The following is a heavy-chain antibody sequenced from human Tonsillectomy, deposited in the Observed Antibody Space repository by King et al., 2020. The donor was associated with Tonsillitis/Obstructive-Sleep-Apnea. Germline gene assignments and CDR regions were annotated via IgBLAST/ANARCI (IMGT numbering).Heavy chain of an antibody. J-gene: IGHJ4*02. CDR2: IKSKTDGGTT. D-gene: IGHD6-13*01. Sequence: QLVQSGGGLVKPGGSLRLSCAASGFTFSNAWMSWVRQAPGKGLEWVGRIKSKTDGGTTDYAAPVKGRFTISRDDSKNTRYLQMNSLKTEDTAVYYCTTFEGHSSSWSDYWGQGTLVTVSS. V-gene: IGHV3-15*01. CDR1: GFTFSNAW. CDR3: TTFEGHSSSWSDY.